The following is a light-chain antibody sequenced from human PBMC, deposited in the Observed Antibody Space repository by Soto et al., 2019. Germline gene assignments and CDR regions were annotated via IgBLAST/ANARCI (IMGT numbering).Light chain of an antibody. V-gene: IGLV2-14*01. J-gene: IGLJ1*01. CDR2: GVT. CDR3: FSHRRGASDV. Sequence: QSLLSQPAAVSGSSGQSISISCPASSRHVAGYNYVSWYQQYPGKAPKLMIYGVTNRPSGVSKRFSGSKTGNTASLTISGLQAEDEGYYYCFSHRRGASDVFGSGPKLTVL. CDR1: SRHVAGYNY.